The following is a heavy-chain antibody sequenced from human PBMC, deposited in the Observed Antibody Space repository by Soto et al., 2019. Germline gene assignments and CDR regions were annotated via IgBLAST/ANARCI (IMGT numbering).Heavy chain of an antibody. CDR3: ARGLGRSSSSVYYYYMDV. D-gene: IGHD6-6*01. CDR1: GGSVSSGSYY. V-gene: IGHV4-61*01. Sequence: SETLSLTCTVSGGSVSSGSYYWSWIRQPPGKGLEWIGYIYYSGSTNYNPSLKSRVTISVDTSKNQFSLKLSSVTAADTAVYYCARGLGRSSSSVYYYYMDVWGKGTTVTVSS. J-gene: IGHJ6*03. CDR2: IYYSGST.